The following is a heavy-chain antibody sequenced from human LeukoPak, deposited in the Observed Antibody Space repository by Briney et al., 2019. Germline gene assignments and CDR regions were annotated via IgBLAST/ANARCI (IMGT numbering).Heavy chain of an antibody. V-gene: IGHV3-21*01. CDR3: ARCTTGRTFGSLREIKRSREIDY. J-gene: IGHJ4*02. D-gene: IGHD1-1*01. CDR2: ISSSSSNI. Sequence: GGSLRLSCAASGFPFSSYTMNWVRQAPGKGLEWVSSISSSSSNIYYADSVKGRFTISRDNAKNSLYLQMNSLRVGDTAVYYCARCTTGRTFGSLREIKRSREIDYWGQGTLVTVSS. CDR1: GFPFSSYT.